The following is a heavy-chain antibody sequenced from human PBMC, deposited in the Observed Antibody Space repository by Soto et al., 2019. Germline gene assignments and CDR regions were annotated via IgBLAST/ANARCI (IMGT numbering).Heavy chain of an antibody. CDR2: IYYSGST. Sequence: SETLSLTCTVSGDSISSDGYYWSWIGQHPGKGLEWIGYIYYSGSTFYNPSLKRRVTISRDTSQNQFSLKLSSVTAADTAVYYCARSRYYDSSGVDYWGQGALVTVSS. D-gene: IGHD3-22*01. J-gene: IGHJ4*02. CDR3: ARSRYYDSSGVDY. CDR1: GDSISSDGYY. V-gene: IGHV4-31*03.